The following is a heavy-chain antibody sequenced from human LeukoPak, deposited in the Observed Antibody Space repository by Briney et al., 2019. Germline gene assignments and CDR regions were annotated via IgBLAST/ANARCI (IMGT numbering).Heavy chain of an antibody. J-gene: IGHJ5*02. Sequence: SETLSLTCTVSGGSISSYYWSWIRQPAGKGLEWIGHIYTSGSTNYNPSLKSRVTMSVDTSKNQFSLKLSSVTAEDTAVYYCARDRFAGYCSSTSCSNWFDPWGQGTLVTVSS. V-gene: IGHV4-4*07. CDR1: GGSISSYY. CDR3: ARDRFAGYCSSTSCSNWFDP. D-gene: IGHD2-2*01. CDR2: IYTSGST.